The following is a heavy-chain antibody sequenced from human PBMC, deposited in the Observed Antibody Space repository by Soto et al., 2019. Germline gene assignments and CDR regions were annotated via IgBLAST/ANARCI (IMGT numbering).Heavy chain of an antibody. CDR3: ARPIVGATSFYYYYGMDV. CDR1: GGTFSSYA. V-gene: IGHV1-69*01. Sequence: QVQLVQSGAEVKKPGSSVKVSCKASGGTFSSYAISWVRQDPGQGLEWMGGIIPIFGTANYAQKFQGRVTITADESTSTAYMELSSLRSEDTAVYYCARPIVGATSFYYYYGMDVWGQGTTVTVSS. D-gene: IGHD1-26*01. J-gene: IGHJ6*02. CDR2: IIPIFGTA.